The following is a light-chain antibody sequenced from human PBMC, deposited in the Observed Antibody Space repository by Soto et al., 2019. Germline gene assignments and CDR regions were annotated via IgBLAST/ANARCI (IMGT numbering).Light chain of an antibody. CDR1: QSISSN. Sequence: EIVMTQSPATLSVSPGERATLSCRASQSISSNLAWYQQKPGQAPRLLIYGESTRATGIPARFSGSGSGTEFTLTISSLQSEDFAVYDCQQYNNWPPWTFGQGPKVEIK. J-gene: IGKJ1*01. V-gene: IGKV3D-15*01. CDR3: QQYNNWPPWT. CDR2: GES.